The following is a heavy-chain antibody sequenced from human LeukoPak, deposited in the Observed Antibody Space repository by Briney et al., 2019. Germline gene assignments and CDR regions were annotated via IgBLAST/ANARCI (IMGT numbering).Heavy chain of an antibody. V-gene: IGHV3-15*01. J-gene: IGHJ4*02. CDR2: IKSKSDGETT. CDR3: TTDRISGNYFKLGNY. Sequence: GGSLRLSCAASGFAFSDAWMRWVRQAPGEGLECIGRIKSKSDGETTGYAAPVKGRFTISRDDSENTLYLQMNSLRTDDTAVYYCTTDRISGNYFKLGNYWGRGTLVTVSS. CDR1: GFAFSDAW. D-gene: IGHD1-26*01.